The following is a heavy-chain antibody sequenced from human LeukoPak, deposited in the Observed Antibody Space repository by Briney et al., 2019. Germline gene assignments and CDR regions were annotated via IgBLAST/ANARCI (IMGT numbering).Heavy chain of an antibody. CDR1: GDTFIDYY. Sequence: ASVKVSCKASGDTFIDYYIHWVRQAPGQGLEWMGIINHSGDSTTYAQKFQGRVTMTRGTSTTTDYMELSSLRSEDTAVYYCARDEMTPRGFGLDYWGQGPRVPVSS. CDR3: ARDEMTPRGFGLDY. D-gene: IGHD5-12*01. J-gene: IGHJ4*02. V-gene: IGHV1-46*01. CDR2: INHSGDST.